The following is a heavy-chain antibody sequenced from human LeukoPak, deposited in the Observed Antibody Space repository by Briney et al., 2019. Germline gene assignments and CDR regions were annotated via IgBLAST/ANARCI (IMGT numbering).Heavy chain of an antibody. J-gene: IGHJ3*02. Sequence: SETLSLTCTVSGVSISSYHWTWIRQPPGEGLEWIGHIYNSGSTNYNPSLRGRVTISLDTSKNQVSLKLSSVTAADTAMYYCARKGYTIFGVVTNDGFGIWGQGTMVTVSS. CDR3: ARKGYTIFGVVTNDGFGI. CDR2: IYNSGST. V-gene: IGHV4-59*01. D-gene: IGHD3-3*01. CDR1: GVSISSYH.